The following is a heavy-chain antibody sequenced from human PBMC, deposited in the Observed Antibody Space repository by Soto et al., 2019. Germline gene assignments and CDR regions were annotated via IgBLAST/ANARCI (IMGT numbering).Heavy chain of an antibody. CDR2: IYPGYSDT. J-gene: IGHJ4*02. Sequence: GESLKISCQGSGYNFTSYWIGWVRPMPGKGLEWMGIIYPGYSDTRYSPSFQGQVTISADKSINTAYMQWSSLKASDTAMYYCARQGDSNNWYVGHWGQGTLVTVSS. CDR1: GYNFTSYW. CDR3: ARQGDSNNWYVGH. V-gene: IGHV5-51*01. D-gene: IGHD1-1*01.